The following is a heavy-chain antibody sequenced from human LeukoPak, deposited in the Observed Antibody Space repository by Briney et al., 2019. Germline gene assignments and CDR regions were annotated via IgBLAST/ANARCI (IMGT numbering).Heavy chain of an antibody. Sequence: SVKVSCKASVGTFSSYAISWVRQAPGQGLEWMGGIIPFFCTANYAQKFQSRVTITADESTSIAYMELSSLRSEDTAVYYCATPTYYDFWSGYSNTYYYYYMDVWGKGTTVTVSS. V-gene: IGHV1-69*13. D-gene: IGHD3-3*01. CDR3: ATPTYYDFWSGYSNTYYYYYMDV. CDR2: IIPFFCTA. CDR1: VGTFSSYA. J-gene: IGHJ6*03.